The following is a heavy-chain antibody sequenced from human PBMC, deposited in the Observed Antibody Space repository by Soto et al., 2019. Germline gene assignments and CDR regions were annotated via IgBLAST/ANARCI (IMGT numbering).Heavy chain of an antibody. CDR2: IIPIFGTA. CDR3: ARSRATRDYYGMDV. Sequence: QVQLVQSGAEVKPPGSSVRVSCKASGDTFSSYAFSWVRQAPGQGLEWMGGIIPIFGTANYAQKFQGRVTITADESTSTVYMELSSLRSEDAALYYCARSRATRDYYGMDVWGQGTTVTVSS. V-gene: IGHV1-69*01. CDR1: GDTFSSYA. D-gene: IGHD5-12*01. J-gene: IGHJ6*02.